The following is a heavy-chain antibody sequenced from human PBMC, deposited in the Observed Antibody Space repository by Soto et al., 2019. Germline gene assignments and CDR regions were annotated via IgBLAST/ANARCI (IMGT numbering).Heavy chain of an antibody. CDR1: GYSFTTYG. J-gene: IGHJ6*02. CDR3: ATEPPATYYHHAMHV. V-gene: IGHV1-18*01. Sequence: QVQLVQSGGEVKKPGASVKVSCKTSGYSFTTYGISWVRQAPGQGLEWMGWISAYNGNTNYAQKPHGRFTMTSGTPTSTAYMDLRTLRSAHPAVYYCATEPPATYYHHAMHVWGQGSTVTVSS. CDR2: ISAYNGNT.